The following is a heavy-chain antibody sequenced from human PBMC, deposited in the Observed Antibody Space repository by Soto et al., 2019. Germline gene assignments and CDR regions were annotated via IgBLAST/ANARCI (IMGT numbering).Heavy chain of an antibody. CDR2: IYWNDDK. J-gene: IGHJ4*02. V-gene: IGHV2-5*01. Sequence: QITLKESGPTLVKPTQTLTLTCTFSGFSLSTSGVGVGCIRQPPGKALEWLAIIYWNDDKRYSPSLKTRLTITKDTSKNQVVLTMTNMNPVDTATYYCAHAPGYCSGGSCYYFDHWGQGTLVTVSP. CDR1: GFSLSTSGVG. D-gene: IGHD2-15*01. CDR3: AHAPGYCSGGSCYYFDH.